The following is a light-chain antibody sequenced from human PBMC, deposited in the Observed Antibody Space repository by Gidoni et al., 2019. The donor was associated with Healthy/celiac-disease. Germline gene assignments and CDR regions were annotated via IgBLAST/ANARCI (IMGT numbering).Light chain of an antibody. Sequence: SYVLTQPPSVSVAPGQTARITCGGTNIGSKSVHWYQQKPGQAPVLVVYDDSDRPSGIPERFSGSNSGNTATLTISRVEAGDEADYYCQVWDSSSDHCYVFGTGTKVTVL. J-gene: IGLJ1*01. CDR2: DDS. CDR3: QVWDSSSDHCYV. V-gene: IGLV3-21*02. CDR1: NIGSKS.